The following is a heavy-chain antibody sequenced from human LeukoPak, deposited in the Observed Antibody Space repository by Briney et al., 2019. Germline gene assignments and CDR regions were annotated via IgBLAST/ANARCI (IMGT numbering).Heavy chain of an antibody. Sequence: PSETLSLTCTVSGGSISSYYWSWIRQPPGKGLDWIGYIYYSGSTNYNPSLKSRVTISVDTSKNQFSLKLSSVTAADTAVYYCARAWRYYASSGYYYAYYFDYWGQGTPVTVSS. CDR1: GGSISSYY. D-gene: IGHD3-22*01. CDR2: IYYSGST. V-gene: IGHV4-59*01. CDR3: ARAWRYYASSGYYYAYYFDY. J-gene: IGHJ4*02.